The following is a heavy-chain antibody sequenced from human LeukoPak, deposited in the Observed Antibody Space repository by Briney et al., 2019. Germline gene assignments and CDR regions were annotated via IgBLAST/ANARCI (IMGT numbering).Heavy chain of an antibody. Sequence: ASVKVSCKASGYTFTSYDINWVRQATGQGLEWMGWMNPNSGNTGYAQKFQGRVTMTRNTSISTAYMELSSLRSEDTDVYYCARAFWNYYGSGSYYGMDVWGQGTTVTVSS. V-gene: IGHV1-8*01. CDR3: ARAFWNYYGSGSYYGMDV. CDR2: MNPNSGNT. J-gene: IGHJ6*02. D-gene: IGHD3-10*01. CDR1: GYTFTSYD.